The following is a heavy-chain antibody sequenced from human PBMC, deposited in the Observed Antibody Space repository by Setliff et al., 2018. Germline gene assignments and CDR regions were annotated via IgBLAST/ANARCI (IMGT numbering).Heavy chain of an antibody. D-gene: IGHD1-26*01. CDR1: GASITTSNSY. CDR3: ARRIVGAVDGFDI. J-gene: IGHJ3*02. Sequence: PSETLSLTCTVSGASITTSNSYWGWIRQPPGKGLEWIAHIYYSGNTFYTPSLGSRLTISGDTSKNQFSLKLSSVTAADTAVYYWARRIVGAVDGFDIWGQVTMVTVSS. CDR2: IYYSGNT. V-gene: IGHV4-39*01.